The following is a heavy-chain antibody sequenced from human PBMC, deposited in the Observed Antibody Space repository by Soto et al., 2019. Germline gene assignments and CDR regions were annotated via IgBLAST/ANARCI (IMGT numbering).Heavy chain of an antibody. D-gene: IGHD1-26*01. J-gene: IGHJ6*02. CDR1: GGSISSSSYY. Sequence: SETLSLTCTVSGGSISSSSYYWGWIRQPPGKGLEWIGSIYYSGSTYYNPSLKSRVTISVDTSKNQFSLKLSSVTAADTAVYYCARQNGSTGDYYYGMDVWGQGTTVTVSS. CDR2: IYYSGST. CDR3: ARQNGSTGDYYYGMDV. V-gene: IGHV4-39*01.